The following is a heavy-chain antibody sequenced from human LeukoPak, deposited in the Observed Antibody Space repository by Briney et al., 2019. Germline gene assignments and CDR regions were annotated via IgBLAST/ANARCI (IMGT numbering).Heavy chain of an antibody. D-gene: IGHD3-10*01. CDR3: ARETPDYYGSGSYYIDY. CDR2: IYTSGST. V-gene: IGHV4-4*07. Sequence: SETLSLTCTVSGGSISSYYWSWIRQPAGKGLEWIGRIYTSGSTNYNPSLKSRVTMSVDTSKNQFSLKLSSVTAADTAVYYCARETPDYYGSGSYYIDYWGQGTLVTVSS. J-gene: IGHJ4*02. CDR1: GGSISSYY.